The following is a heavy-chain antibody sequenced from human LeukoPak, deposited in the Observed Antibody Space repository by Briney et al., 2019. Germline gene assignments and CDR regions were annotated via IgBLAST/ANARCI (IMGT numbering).Heavy chain of an antibody. CDR1: GGTFGSYA. D-gene: IGHD6-13*01. CDR2: IIPLFGAP. CDR3: ARDEEKAAGSL. Sequence: SVKVSFKPSGGTFGSYAISWVRQAPGQGLEWVGGIIPLFGAPLYAQKFQGRVTITADERTSTVYMVLSSLRSDDTAVYYCARDEEKAAGSLWGQGTPVIVSS. V-gene: IGHV1-69*13. J-gene: IGHJ4*02.